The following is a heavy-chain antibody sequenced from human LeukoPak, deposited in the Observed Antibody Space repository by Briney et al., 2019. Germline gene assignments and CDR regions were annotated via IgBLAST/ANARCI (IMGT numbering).Heavy chain of an antibody. J-gene: IGHJ4*02. CDR1: GFSFPTHS. D-gene: IGHD1-14*01. Sequence: TGGSPRLSCAASGFSFPTHSFHWVRQSPGKGLEWVAYIGSSSSTIYQAKSMKGRISISRDNAKNSLFLQMSSLRVEDTAVYYCARERETFGIIDSWGQGTLVAVSS. CDR2: IGSSSSTI. V-gene: IGHV3-48*04. CDR3: ARERETFGIIDS.